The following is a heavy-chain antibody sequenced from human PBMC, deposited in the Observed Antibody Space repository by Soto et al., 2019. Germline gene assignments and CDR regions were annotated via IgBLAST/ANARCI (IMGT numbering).Heavy chain of an antibody. J-gene: IGHJ6*02. CDR2: INHNSGYA. V-gene: IGHV3-23*01. Sequence: GGSLRLSCGASGFPFSLYLMSLVRQAPGKELEWVSPINHNSGYAYYADSVKGRSTISRDNSKNTLYLQMNSLRAEDTAVYYCTKDQSRNLNHGDYYYYGMDLWGQGTTVTVSS. CDR3: TKDQSRNLNHGDYYYYGMDL. D-gene: IGHD3-3*01. CDR1: GFPFSLYL.